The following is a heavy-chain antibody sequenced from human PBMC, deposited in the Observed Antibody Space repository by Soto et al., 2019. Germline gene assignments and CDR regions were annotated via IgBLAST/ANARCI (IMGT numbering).Heavy chain of an antibody. V-gene: IGHV3-53*01. CDR1: GFTVNSNY. D-gene: IGHD1-1*01. Sequence: ELQVVESGGGLIHSGGSLRLSCGASGFTVNSNYMSWVRQAPGKGLEWVSVIYSGGDIYYADSVKGRVTISRDDSKNTFYPQKNSLRADDAAIYYCAKCNLEGLDFWGHGTLVSVYS. CDR2: IYSGGDI. J-gene: IGHJ4*01. CDR3: AKCNLEGLDF.